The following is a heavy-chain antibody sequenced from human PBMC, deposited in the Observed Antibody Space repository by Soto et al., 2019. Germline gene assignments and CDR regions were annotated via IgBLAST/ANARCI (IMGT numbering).Heavy chain of an antibody. CDR2: ISAYNGNT. D-gene: IGHD5-12*01. CDR3: ARAGLTTLELATIY. CDR1: GYTFTSYG. V-gene: IGHV1-18*01. Sequence: GASVKVSCKASGYTFTSYGISWVRQAPGQGLEWMGWISAYNGNTNYAQQLQGRVTMTTDTSTSTAYMELRSLRSDDTAVYYCARAGLTTLELATIYWGQGTLVTVSS. J-gene: IGHJ4*02.